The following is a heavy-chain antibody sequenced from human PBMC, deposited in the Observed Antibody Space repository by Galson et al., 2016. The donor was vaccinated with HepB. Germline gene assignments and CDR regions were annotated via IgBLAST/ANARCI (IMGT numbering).Heavy chain of an antibody. CDR3: ARDRGYRALDL. CDR2: IDDSGDHI. CDR1: GLMYTRYA. V-gene: IGHV3-23*01. D-gene: IGHD3-10*01. J-gene: IGHJ3*01. Sequence: SLRLSCAVSGLMYTRYAMNWVRQAPGKGLEWVSIIDDSGDHIYYAESVKGRFTISRDKATNTLYLQMNSLRAEDTALYYCARDRGYRALDLWGQGTTVTVSS.